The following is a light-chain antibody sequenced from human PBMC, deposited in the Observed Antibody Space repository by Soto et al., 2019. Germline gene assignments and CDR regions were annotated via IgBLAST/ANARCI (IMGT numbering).Light chain of an antibody. CDR3: MQGSHWPPRYT. V-gene: IGKV2-30*01. CDR2: QDS. Sequence: DVVMTQSPLSLPVTLGQPASISFRSSQILGYGDANSFFNWCHQRPVQPPRLLIYQDSNRDSGVPDIFSGRGTATDFTLRIRRVEAEDVGVYYRMQGSHWPPRYTFGQGTKLEIK. CDR1: QILGYGDANSF. J-gene: IGKJ2*01.